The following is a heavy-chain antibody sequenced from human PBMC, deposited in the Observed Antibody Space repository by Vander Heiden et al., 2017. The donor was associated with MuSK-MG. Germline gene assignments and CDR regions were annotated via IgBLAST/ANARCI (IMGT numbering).Heavy chain of an antibody. CDR1: GFTLNKSW. CDR2: IKEDGTEK. CDR3: ARHRGASF. Sequence: EVQVVVCVGGFVLRGGSLLLPCAASGFTLNKSWMTWIRPATGEGLEGVASIKEDGTEKHYVDAVKGRFTISRDNANRSLFLEMNNLRGEDTALYYCARHRGASFWGQGTLVSVSS. J-gene: IGHJ4*02. D-gene: IGHD5-12*01. V-gene: IGHV3-7*01.